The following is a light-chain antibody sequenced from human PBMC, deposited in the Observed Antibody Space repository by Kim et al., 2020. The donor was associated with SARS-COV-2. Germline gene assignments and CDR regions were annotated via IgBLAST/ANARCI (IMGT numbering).Light chain of an antibody. J-gene: IGKJ3*01. CDR2: GAS. V-gene: IGKV3-15*01. CDR1: QSVSSN. Sequence: PEERATPSCRASQSVSSNLAWYQQKPGQAPRLLIYGASTRATGIPARFSGSGSGTEFTLTISSLQSEDFAVYYCQQYNNWPPLFTFGPGTKVDIK. CDR3: QQYNNWPPLFT.